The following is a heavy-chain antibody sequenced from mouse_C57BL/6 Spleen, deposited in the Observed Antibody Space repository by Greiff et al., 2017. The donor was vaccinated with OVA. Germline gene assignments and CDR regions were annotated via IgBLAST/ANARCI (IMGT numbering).Heavy chain of an antibody. Sequence: QVQLQQSGAELVKPGASVKLSCKASGYTFTSYWMQWVKQRPGQGLEWIGEIDPSLGFTNYNEKFKGKATLPLDTSSSTAYMQLSSLASEDSAVYSCASLFITTVAHFDYWGQGTTLTVSA. D-gene: IGHD1-1*01. V-gene: IGHV1-50*01. CDR3: ASLFITTVAHFDY. CDR2: IDPSLGFT. CDR1: GYTFTSYW. J-gene: IGHJ2*01.